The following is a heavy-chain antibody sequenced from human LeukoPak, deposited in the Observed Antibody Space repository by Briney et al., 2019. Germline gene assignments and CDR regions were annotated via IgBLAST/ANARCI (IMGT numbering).Heavy chain of an antibody. CDR3: AKDLAYYDSSGPFDY. Sequence: PGGSLRLSCAASGFTFSSYGMHWVRQAPGKGLEWVAFIRYDGSNKYCADSVKGRFTISRDNSKNTLYLQMNSLRAEDTAVYYCAKDLAYYDSSGPFDYWGQGTLVTVSS. J-gene: IGHJ4*02. CDR2: IRYDGSNK. CDR1: GFTFSSYG. D-gene: IGHD3-22*01. V-gene: IGHV3-30*02.